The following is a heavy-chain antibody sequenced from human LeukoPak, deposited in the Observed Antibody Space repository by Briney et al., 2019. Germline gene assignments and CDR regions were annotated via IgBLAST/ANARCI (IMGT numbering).Heavy chain of an antibody. D-gene: IGHD6-19*01. J-gene: IGHJ5*02. CDR2: ISPYNGNT. CDR1: GYTFPSYV. CDR3: ARDLGSSGWDNWFDP. V-gene: IGHV1-18*01. Sequence: ASVKVSCKSCGYTFPSYVVSWVRQAPGQGLEWMGWISPYNGNTNYAQKLRGRVTMTTDTSTSTAYVELRSLRSDGTAVYYCARDLGSSGWDNWFDPWGERTLVTVSS.